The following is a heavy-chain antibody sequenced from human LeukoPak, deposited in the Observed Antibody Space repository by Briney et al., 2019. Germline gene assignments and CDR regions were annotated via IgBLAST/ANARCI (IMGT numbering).Heavy chain of an antibody. J-gene: IGHJ4*02. CDR2: ISGSGGRI. D-gene: IGHD1-1*01. Sequence: PGGSLRLSCAASGFTFSSYSMSWVRQAPGKGLEWVSSISGSGGRIDYADSVKGRFTISRDNSKNTLSLQMNSLTAEDTAVDYCAKNPRLEGWIYFDSWGQGILVTVSS. V-gene: IGHV3-23*01. CDR1: GFTFSSYS. CDR3: AKNPRLEGWIYFDS.